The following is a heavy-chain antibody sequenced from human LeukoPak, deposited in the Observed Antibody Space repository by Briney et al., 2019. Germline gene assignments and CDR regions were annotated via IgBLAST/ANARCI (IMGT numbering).Heavy chain of an antibody. Sequence: SETLSLTCTVSGGSISSSSYYWGWIRQPPGKGLEWIGSIYYSGSTYYNPPLKSRVTISVDTSKNQFSLKLSSVTAADTAVYYCARDREYYGSGSYSTHPDYWGQGTLVTVSS. CDR2: IYYSGST. CDR3: ARDREYYGSGSYSTHPDY. V-gene: IGHV4-39*07. D-gene: IGHD3-10*01. J-gene: IGHJ4*02. CDR1: GGSISSSSYY.